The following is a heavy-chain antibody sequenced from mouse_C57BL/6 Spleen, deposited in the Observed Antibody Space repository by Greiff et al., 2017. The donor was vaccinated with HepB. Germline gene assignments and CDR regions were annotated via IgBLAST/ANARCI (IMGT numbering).Heavy chain of an antibody. D-gene: IGHD1-1*01. CDR2: IHPNSGST. V-gene: IGHV1-64*01. Sequence: QVQLQQSGAELVKPGASVKLSCKASGYTFTSYLMHWVKQRPGQGLEWIGMIHPNSGSTNYNEKFKSKATLTVDKSSSTAYMQLSSLTSEDSAVYYCATDSRGYYYAMDYWGQGTSVTVSS. CDR1: GYTFTSYL. J-gene: IGHJ4*01. CDR3: ATDSRGYYYAMDY.